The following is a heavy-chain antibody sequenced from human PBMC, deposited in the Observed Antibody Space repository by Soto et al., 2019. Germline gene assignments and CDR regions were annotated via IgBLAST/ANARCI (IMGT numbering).Heavy chain of an antibody. CDR1: GFTFSNAW. V-gene: IGHV3-15*01. CDR3: VRDGLDCSGDRCFGIPMDV. J-gene: IGHJ6*03. CDR2: IKSKTDGGTT. Sequence: GGSLRLSCAASGFTFSNAWMSWVRQAPGKGLEWVGRIKSKTDGGTTDYADSVRGRFTISRDGFRNTLYLQMNSLRDEDTAVYYCVRDGLDCSGDRCFGIPMDVWGKGTTVTVSS. D-gene: IGHD2-15*01.